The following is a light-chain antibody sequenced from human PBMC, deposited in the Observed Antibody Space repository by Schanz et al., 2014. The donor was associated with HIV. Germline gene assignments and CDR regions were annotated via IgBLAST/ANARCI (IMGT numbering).Light chain of an antibody. CDR1: SDSIASNY. CDR2: EDN. V-gene: IGLV6-57*04. CDR3: QSSDGRKLAV. J-gene: IGLJ3*02. Sequence: NFMLTQPHSVSESPGKTVTISCTRSSDSIASNYVQWYQQRPGSAPTTVIYEDNQRPSGVPARFSGSIDRSSNSASLTISGLQTEDEGDYYCQSSDGRKLAVFGGGTKLTVL.